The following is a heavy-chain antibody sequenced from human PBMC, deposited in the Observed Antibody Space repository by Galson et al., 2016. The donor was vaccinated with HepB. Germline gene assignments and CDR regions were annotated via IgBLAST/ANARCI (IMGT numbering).Heavy chain of an antibody. J-gene: IGHJ5*02. Sequence: SETLSLTCTVSNDSISSSNHYWGWVRQPPGKGLEWIASIYYTGSTHYNPSLKSRVTISVDTSTSQFSLNVNSVTAADTAVYYCARLYGHTKPSWFDPWGQGTLVTVSS. D-gene: IGHD5-24*01. CDR1: NDSISSSNHY. CDR3: ARLYGHTKPSWFDP. V-gene: IGHV4-39*01. CDR2: IYYTGST.